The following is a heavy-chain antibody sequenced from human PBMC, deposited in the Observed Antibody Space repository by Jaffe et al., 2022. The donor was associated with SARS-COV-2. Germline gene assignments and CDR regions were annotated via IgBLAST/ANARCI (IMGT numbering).Heavy chain of an antibody. CDR2: ISNYNGKT. CDR3: AAGWYWDSAFDF. CDR1: GYTFTSYG. J-gene: IGHJ4*02. V-gene: IGHV1-18*01. Sequence: QVQLVQSGAEVKKPGASVNVSCKASGYTFTSYGISWVRQAPGEGLEWMGWISNYNGKTNYAQKFQGRVTMTTDTSSSTAYMELRSLRSDDTAVYYCAAGWYWDSAFDFWGRGTLVTVSS. D-gene: IGHD6-19*01.